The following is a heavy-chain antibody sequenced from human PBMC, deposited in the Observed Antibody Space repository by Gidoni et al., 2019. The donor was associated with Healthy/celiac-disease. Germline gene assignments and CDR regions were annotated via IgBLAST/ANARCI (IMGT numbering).Heavy chain of an antibody. D-gene: IGHD6-13*01. V-gene: IGHV3-15*01. Sequence: EVQLVESGGGLVKPGGSLRLSCAASGFTFSNAWMSWVRQAPGKGLEWVGRIKSKTDGGTTDYAAPVKGRFTISRDDSKNTLYLQMNSLKTEDTAVYYCTTGSSWYGFPTRELFDYWGQGTLVTVSS. CDR3: TTGSSWYGFPTRELFDY. J-gene: IGHJ4*02. CDR1: GFTFSNAW. CDR2: IKSKTDGGTT.